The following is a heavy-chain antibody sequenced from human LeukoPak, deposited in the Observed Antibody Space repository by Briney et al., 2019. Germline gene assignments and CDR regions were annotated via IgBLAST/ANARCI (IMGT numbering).Heavy chain of an antibody. CDR2: IRPITDGGTT. J-gene: IGHJ4*02. Sequence: GGSLRLSCSASGFTFSNVWMTRVRQAPRKGLEWVGRIRPITDGGTTDYAAPVRGRFTISRDDSKNTLYLQMNSLKTEDTAVYYCTSRLNYWGQGTLVTVSS. CDR1: GFTFSNVW. CDR3: TSRLNY. V-gene: IGHV3-15*01.